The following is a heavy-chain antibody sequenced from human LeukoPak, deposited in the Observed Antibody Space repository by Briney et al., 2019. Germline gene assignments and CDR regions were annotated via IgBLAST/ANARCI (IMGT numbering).Heavy chain of an antibody. CDR1: GGSISSSSYY. J-gene: IGHJ4*02. D-gene: IGHD1-26*01. Sequence: SETLSLTCTVSGGSISSSSYYWGWIRQPPGKGLEWIGSIYHSGSTYYNPSLKSRVTISVDTSKNQFSLKLSSVTAADTAVYYCARDTVGASLDYWGQGTLVTVSS. CDR3: ARDTVGASLDY. CDR2: IYHSGST. V-gene: IGHV4-39*07.